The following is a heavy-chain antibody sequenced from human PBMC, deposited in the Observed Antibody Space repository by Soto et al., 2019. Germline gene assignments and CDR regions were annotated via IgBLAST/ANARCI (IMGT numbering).Heavy chain of an antibody. CDR1: GYTFTSYA. V-gene: IGHV1-3*01. D-gene: IGHD6-13*01. J-gene: IGHJ4*02. CDR3: ARDGGAGYSSSWYFDY. CDR2: INAGNGNT. Sequence: GASVKVSCKASGYTFTSYAMHWVRQAPGQRLEWMGWINAGNGNTKYSQKFQGRVTITRDTSASTAYMELSSLRSEDTAVYYCARDGGAGYSSSWYFDYWGQGTLVTVSS.